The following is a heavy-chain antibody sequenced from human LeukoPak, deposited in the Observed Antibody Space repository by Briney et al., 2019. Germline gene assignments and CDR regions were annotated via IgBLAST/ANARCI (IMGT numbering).Heavy chain of an antibody. CDR3: AREPVRKRWFDS. Sequence: GGSLRLSCTGSGFAFSNYWMSWVRQAPGKGLEWVANIKYEGSEKYYVDSVKGRLTISRDNAKNSLYLQMNSLRAEDTAVYYCAREPVRKRWFDSWGQGTLVTVSS. J-gene: IGHJ5*01. V-gene: IGHV3-7*03. CDR2: IKYEGSEK. D-gene: IGHD3-10*01. CDR1: GFAFSNYW.